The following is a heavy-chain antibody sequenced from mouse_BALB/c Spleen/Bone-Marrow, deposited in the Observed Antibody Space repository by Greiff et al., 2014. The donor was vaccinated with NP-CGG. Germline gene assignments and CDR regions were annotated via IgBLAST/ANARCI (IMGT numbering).Heavy chain of an antibody. Sequence: SDAELVKPGASVKMSCKASGYTFTDHAIHWVKQKPERGLEWIGYISPGTGSIKYNEKFKDKVTLTADKSSSTAYMQLNSLTSEDSTVYFCNYYGNTFDYWGQGTTLTVSS. CDR1: GYTFTDHA. J-gene: IGHJ2*01. V-gene: IGHV1S53*01. CDR2: ISPGTGSI. D-gene: IGHD1-1*01. CDR3: NYYGNTFDY.